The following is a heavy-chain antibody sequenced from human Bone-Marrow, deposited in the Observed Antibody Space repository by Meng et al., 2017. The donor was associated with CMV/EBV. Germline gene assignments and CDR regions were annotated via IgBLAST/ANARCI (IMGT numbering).Heavy chain of an antibody. CDR3: ARDGSSWSYYFDY. Sequence: SETLSLTCAVYGGSFSGYYWSWIRQPPGKGLEWIGYIYYSGSTNYNPSLKSRVTIPVDTSKNQFSLKLSSVTAADTAVYYCARDGSSWSYYFDYWGQGTLVTFSS. CDR2: IYYSGST. V-gene: IGHV4-59*01. J-gene: IGHJ4*02. D-gene: IGHD6-13*01. CDR1: GGSFSGYY.